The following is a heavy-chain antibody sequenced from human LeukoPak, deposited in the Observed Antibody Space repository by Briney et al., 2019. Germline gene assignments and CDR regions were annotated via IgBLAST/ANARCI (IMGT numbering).Heavy chain of an antibody. D-gene: IGHD3-22*01. CDR3: AIGDLYYYDSSGYYDY. J-gene: IGHJ4*02. CDR2: INWNGGST. CDR1: GFTFDDYG. Sequence: PGGSLRLSCAASGFTFDDYGMSWVRQAPGKGLDWVSGINWNGGSTGYADSVKGRFTISRDNAKNSLYLQMNSLRAEDTALYNCAIGDLYYYDSSGYYDYWGQGTLVTVSS. V-gene: IGHV3-20*01.